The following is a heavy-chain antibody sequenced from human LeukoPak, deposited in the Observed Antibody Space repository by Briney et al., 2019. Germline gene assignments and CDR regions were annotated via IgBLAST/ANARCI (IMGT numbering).Heavy chain of an antibody. J-gene: IGHJ4*02. D-gene: IGHD3-22*01. CDR3: ARDGKWNYYDSSGYYPTYYFDY. CDR2: IYTSGST. Sequence: PSETLSLTCTVSGGSISSYYWSWIRQPAGKGLEWIGRIYTSGSTNYNPSLKSRVTMSVDTSKNQFSLKLSSVTAADTAVYYCARDGKWNYYDSSGYYPTYYFDYWGQGTLVTVSS. V-gene: IGHV4-4*07. CDR1: GGSISSYY.